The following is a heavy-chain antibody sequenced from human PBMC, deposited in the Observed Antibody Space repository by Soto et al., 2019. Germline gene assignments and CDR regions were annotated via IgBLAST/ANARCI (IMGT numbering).Heavy chain of an antibody. CDR3: ASGYCSGGSCYHAFDI. CDR1: GYSFTSYW. J-gene: IGHJ3*02. CDR2: IYPGDSDT. Sequence: PGESLKISCKGSGYSFTSYWIGWVRQMPGKGLEWMGIIYPGDSDTRYSPSFQGQVTISADKSISTAYLQWSSLKASDTAMYYCASGYCSGGSCYHAFDIRGQGTMVTVSS. D-gene: IGHD2-15*01. V-gene: IGHV5-51*01.